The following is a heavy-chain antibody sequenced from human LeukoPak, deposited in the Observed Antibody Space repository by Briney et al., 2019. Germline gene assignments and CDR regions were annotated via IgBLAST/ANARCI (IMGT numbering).Heavy chain of an antibody. CDR3: ATTYYDILTGYFELAAFDI. J-gene: IGHJ3*02. Sequence: PGGSLRLSCAASGFTVSSNYMSWVRQAPGKGLEWVSVIYSGGSTYYADSVKGRFTISRDNSKNTLYLQMNSLRAEDTAVYYCATTYYDILTGYFELAAFDIWGQGTMVTVSS. CDR2: IYSGGST. CDR1: GFTVSSNY. D-gene: IGHD3-9*01. V-gene: IGHV3-66*01.